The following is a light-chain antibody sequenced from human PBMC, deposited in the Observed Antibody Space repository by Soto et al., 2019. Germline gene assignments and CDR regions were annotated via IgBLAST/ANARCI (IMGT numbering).Light chain of an antibody. Sequence: EIVLTQYPGTLSWSPGERATLSCSSSQSLSNNYLAWYQQIPGQAPRLLIYGASVRATGIPDRFSGSGSGTDFTLTISRLEPEDCAVYFCQQYGSSPVTFGGGTKVEIK. J-gene: IGKJ4*01. CDR2: GAS. CDR3: QQYGSSPVT. CDR1: QSLSNNY. V-gene: IGKV3-20*01.